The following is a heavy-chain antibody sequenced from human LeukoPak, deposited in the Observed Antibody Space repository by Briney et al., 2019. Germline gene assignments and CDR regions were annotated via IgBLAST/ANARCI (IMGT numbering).Heavy chain of an antibody. Sequence: GGSLRLSCAASGFIFSDYAMHWVRQAPGKGLEWVAVISYDEANKYYTDSVEGRFATSRDNSKNTLYLQMNSLRAEDTAVYYCARESRNKGSSSCGPTDYWGQGTLVTVSS. CDR2: ISYDEANK. CDR3: ARESRNKGSSSCGPTDY. V-gene: IGHV3-30*09. D-gene: IGHD1-26*01. CDR1: GFIFSDYA. J-gene: IGHJ4*02.